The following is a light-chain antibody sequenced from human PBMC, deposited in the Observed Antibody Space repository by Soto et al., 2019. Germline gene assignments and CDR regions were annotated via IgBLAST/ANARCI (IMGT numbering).Light chain of an antibody. CDR1: NSDVGGYNS. CDR3: SSYTATRTVV. CDR2: DVS. J-gene: IGLJ3*02. V-gene: IGLV2-14*03. Sequence: QSALTRPASVSGSPGQSITIACTGTNSDVGGYNSVSWYQLHPGKAPRLVIYDVSIRPPAVSDRFSGSTSGNTASLTISGLQAEDEAEYYCSSYTATRTVVFGGGTKLTVL.